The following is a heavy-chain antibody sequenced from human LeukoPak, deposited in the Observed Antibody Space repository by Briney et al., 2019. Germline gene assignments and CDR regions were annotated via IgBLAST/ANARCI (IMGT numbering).Heavy chain of an antibody. J-gene: IGHJ1*01. Sequence: AGGSWGLSGAASGSNFNAGFMSWVPQAPGKGLDWVALIKSKTDGGTSHYSAPVRGRFIISRDDSRKMLYLDMNSLKTEDTALYFCTTDPVGYYGSGTGNWGQGTRVTVSS. CDR1: GSNFNAGF. D-gene: IGHD3-10*01. CDR2: IKSKTDGGTS. CDR3: TTDPVGYYGSGTGN. V-gene: IGHV3-15*01.